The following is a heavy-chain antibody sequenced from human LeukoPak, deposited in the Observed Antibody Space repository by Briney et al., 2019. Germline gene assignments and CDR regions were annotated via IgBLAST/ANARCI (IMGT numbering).Heavy chain of an antibody. Sequence: PGGPLRLSCTASGFTFSEYAMSWVRQAPGKGLEWVSSITATSGSIYYAESVQGRFIISRDNSKSTLYLHMNSLSVEDTAVYYCARAGGSIAATRHWGQGTLVTVSS. CDR2: ITATSGSI. J-gene: IGHJ1*01. D-gene: IGHD6-6*01. CDR1: GFTFSEYA. CDR3: ARAGGSIAATRH. V-gene: IGHV3-23*01.